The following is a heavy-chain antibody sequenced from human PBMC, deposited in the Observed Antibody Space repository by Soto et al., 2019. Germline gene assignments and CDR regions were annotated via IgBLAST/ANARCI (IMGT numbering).Heavy chain of an antibody. V-gene: IGHV3-7*01. Sequence: GGSLRLSCAASGFTFSSYWMSWVRQAPGKGLEWVANLKQDGSEKHYVDSVKGRFTISRDNAKNSLYLQMNSLRAEDTAVYYCARAGIVVPAAPLYYFDYWGQGTLVTVSS. CDR1: GFTFSSYW. D-gene: IGHD2-2*01. J-gene: IGHJ4*02. CDR2: LKQDGSEK. CDR3: ARAGIVVPAAPLYYFDY.